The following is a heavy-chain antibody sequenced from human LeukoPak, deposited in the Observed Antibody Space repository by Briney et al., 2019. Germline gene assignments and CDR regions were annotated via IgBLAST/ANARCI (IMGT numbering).Heavy chain of an antibody. CDR1: GGSISSYY. CDR2: IYYSGST. V-gene: IGHV4-59*08. CDR3: AWIYGSGWYAIDY. J-gene: IGHJ4*02. D-gene: IGHD6-19*01. Sequence: KSSETLSLTCTVSGGSISSYYWSWIRQPPGKGLEWIGYIYYSGSTNYNPSLRSRVTISVDTSKNQFSLKLSSVTAADTAVYYCAWIYGSGWYAIDYWGQGTLVTVSS.